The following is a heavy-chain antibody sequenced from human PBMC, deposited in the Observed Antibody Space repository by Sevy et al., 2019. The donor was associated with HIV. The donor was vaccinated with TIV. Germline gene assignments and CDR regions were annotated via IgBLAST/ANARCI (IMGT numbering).Heavy chain of an antibody. CDR2: IKLEGSEK. D-gene: IGHD2-2*01. V-gene: IGHV3-7*03. J-gene: IGHJ6*02. Sequence: GGSLRLSCAASGFTFSRYWMSWVRQAPGKGLEWVANIKLEGSEKYYVDSVKGRFTMTRDNAKNSLYLQMNSLRAEDSAVYYCARDCSSTSCLWGMDVWGQGTTVTVSS. CDR1: GFTFSRYW. CDR3: ARDCSSTSCLWGMDV.